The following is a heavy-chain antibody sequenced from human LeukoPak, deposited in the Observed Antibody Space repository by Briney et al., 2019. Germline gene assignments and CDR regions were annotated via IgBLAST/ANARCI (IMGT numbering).Heavy chain of an antibody. CDR2: INPNSGGT. J-gene: IGHJ4*02. CDR1: GYTFTGYY. Sequence: GASVKVSCKASGYTFTGYYMHWVRQAPGQGLGWMGRINPNSGGTNYAQKFQGRVTMTRDTSTSTVYMELSSLRSEDTAVYYCARVRNYYDSSGFDYWGQGTLVTVSS. CDR3: ARVRNYYDSSGFDY. D-gene: IGHD3-22*01. V-gene: IGHV1-2*06.